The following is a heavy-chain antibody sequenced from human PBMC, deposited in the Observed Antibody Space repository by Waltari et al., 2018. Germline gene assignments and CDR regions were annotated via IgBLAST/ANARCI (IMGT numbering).Heavy chain of an antibody. Sequence: KASGYTFTGYYMHWVRQAPGQGLEWMGWINPNSGGTNYAQKFQGRVTMTRDTSISTAYMELSRLRSDDTAVYYCARGVVGATTAQPYWGQGTLVTVSS. V-gene: IGHV1-2*02. CDR1: GYTFTGYY. J-gene: IGHJ4*02. CDR2: INPNSGGT. D-gene: IGHD1-26*01. CDR3: ARGVVGATTAQPY.